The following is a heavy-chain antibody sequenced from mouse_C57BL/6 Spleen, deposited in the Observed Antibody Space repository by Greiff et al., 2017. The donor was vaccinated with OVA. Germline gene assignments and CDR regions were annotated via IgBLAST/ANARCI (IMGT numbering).Heavy chain of an antibody. CDR2: ISDGGSYT. J-gene: IGHJ2*01. CDR1: GFTFSSYA. D-gene: IGHD1-1*01. V-gene: IGHV5-4*01. Sequence: EVQLVESGGGLVKPGGSLKLSCAASGFTFSSYAMSWVRQTPEKRLEWVATISDGGSYTYYPDNVKGRFTISRDNAKNNLYLQMSHLKSEDTAMYYCARYYVGERYYFDYWGQGTTLTVSS. CDR3: ARYYVGERYYFDY.